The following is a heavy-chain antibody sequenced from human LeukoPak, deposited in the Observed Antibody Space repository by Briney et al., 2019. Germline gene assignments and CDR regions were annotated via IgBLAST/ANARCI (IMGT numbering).Heavy chain of an antibody. Sequence: GGSLRLSCGASGFTFSSHLMHWVRQAQGTGLVWVSSVKSDGTPTNYADSVKGRFTISRDNAKNTLYLQMNSLRVEDTAVYYCVRKFATGDWGQGTLVTVSS. CDR3: VRKFATGD. J-gene: IGHJ4*02. CDR1: GFTFSSHL. D-gene: IGHD1-14*01. V-gene: IGHV3-74*01. CDR2: VKSDGTPT.